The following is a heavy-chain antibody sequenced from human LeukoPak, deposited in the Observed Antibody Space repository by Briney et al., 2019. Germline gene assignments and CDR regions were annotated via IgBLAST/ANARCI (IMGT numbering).Heavy chain of an antibody. Sequence: PGGSLRLSCAASGFTFSSYAMSWVRQAPGKGLEWVSAISGSGGSTYYADSVKGWFTISRDNSKNTLYLQMNSLRAEDTAVYYCAKVPHGYSSSELDYWGQGTLVTVSS. CDR2: ISGSGGST. J-gene: IGHJ4*02. CDR3: AKVPHGYSSSELDY. CDR1: GFTFSSYA. D-gene: IGHD6-13*01. V-gene: IGHV3-23*01.